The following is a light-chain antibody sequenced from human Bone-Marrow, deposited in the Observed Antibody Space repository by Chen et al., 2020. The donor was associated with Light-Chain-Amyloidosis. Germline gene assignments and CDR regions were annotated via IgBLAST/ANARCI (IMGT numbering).Light chain of an antibody. CDR1: SGSIATNY. V-gene: IGLV6-57*01. Sequence: NFMLTQPHSVSESPGNTVIFSCTRGSGSIATNYVQWSQQRPGSSPTTVIYEDDQRPSGVPDRFSGSIDRSSNSASLTISGLKTEDEADYYCQSYQGSSQGVFGGGTKLTVL. CDR2: EDD. CDR3: QSYQGSSQGV. J-gene: IGLJ3*02.